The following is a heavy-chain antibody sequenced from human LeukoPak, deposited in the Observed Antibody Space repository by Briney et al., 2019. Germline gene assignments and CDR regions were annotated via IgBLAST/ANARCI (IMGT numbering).Heavy chain of an antibody. Sequence: GASVQFSCKVSGYTLTELSMHWVRQAPGKGLEWMGGFDPEDGETIYAQKFQGRVTMTEDTSTDTAYMELSSLRSEDTAVYYCANAVAGYFDYWGQGTLVTVSS. CDR1: GYTLTELS. CDR3: ANAVAGYFDY. J-gene: IGHJ4*02. V-gene: IGHV1-24*01. D-gene: IGHD6-19*01. CDR2: FDPEDGET.